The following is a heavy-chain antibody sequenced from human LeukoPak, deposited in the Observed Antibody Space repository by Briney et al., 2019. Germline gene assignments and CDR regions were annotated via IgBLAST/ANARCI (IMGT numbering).Heavy chain of an antibody. J-gene: IGHJ4*02. Sequence: SETLSLTCTVSGGSISSYYWSWIRQPPGKGLEWIGYIYYSGSTNYNPSLKSRVTISVDTSKNQFSLKLISVTAADTVVYYCARGSTMGYSSSWYKWGQGALVTVSS. CDR3: ARGSTMGYSSSWYK. CDR1: GGSISSYY. CDR2: IYYSGST. D-gene: IGHD6-13*01. V-gene: IGHV4-59*01.